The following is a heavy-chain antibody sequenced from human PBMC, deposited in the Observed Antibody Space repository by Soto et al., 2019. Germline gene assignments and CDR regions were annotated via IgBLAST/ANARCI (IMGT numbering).Heavy chain of an antibody. J-gene: IGHJ4*02. D-gene: IGHD3-16*01. CDR1: GSTFSYYG. CDR3: ARDGGSHGPSYFDS. CDR2: IWYDGSIK. V-gene: IGHV3-33*01. Sequence: VHLVESGGGVVQPGRSLRLSCAASGSTFSYYGMNWVRQAPGKGPEWVAVIWYDGSIKYYAESVKGRFSISRDNSKNTLYLNMNRLRTEDTAVYYWARDGGSHGPSYFDSWGQGSQVIVSS.